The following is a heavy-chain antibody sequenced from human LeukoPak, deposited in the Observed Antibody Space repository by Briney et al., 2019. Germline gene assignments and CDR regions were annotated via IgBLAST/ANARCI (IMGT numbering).Heavy chain of an antibody. CDR2: INPNSGGT. CDR3: ARDGGGSFSYYMDV. Sequence: GASVKVSCRASGYTFTGYYMHWVRQAPGQGLEWMGWINPNSGGTNYAQKFQGRVTMTRDTSISTAYMELSRLRSDDTAVYYCARDGGGSFSYYMDVWGKGTTVTVSS. V-gene: IGHV1-2*02. J-gene: IGHJ6*03. CDR1: GYTFTGYY. D-gene: IGHD2-15*01.